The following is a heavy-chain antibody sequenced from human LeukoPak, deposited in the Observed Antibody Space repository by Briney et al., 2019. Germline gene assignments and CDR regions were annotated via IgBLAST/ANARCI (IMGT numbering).Heavy chain of an antibody. CDR2: IYPGDSDT. CDR3: ARLYDSSGLNSWFDP. D-gene: IGHD3-22*01. J-gene: IGHJ5*02. Sequence: GESLKISCKGSGYSFTSYWIGWVRQMPGKGVEWMGIIYPGDSDTRYSPSFQGQVTISADKSISTAYLQWSSLKASDTAMYYCARLYDSSGLNSWFDPWGQGTLVTVSS. V-gene: IGHV5-51*01. CDR1: GYSFTSYW.